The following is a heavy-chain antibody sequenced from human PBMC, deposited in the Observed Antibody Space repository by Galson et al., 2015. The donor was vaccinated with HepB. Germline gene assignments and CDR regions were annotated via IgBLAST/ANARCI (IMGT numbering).Heavy chain of an antibody. CDR2: IFSSSGYI. CDR1: GFTFNSFT. J-gene: IGHJ3*02. CDR3: ARDRNYYDSPLSFPTGTFDI. V-gene: IGHV3-21*01. Sequence: SLRLSCAASGFTFNSFTMTWVRQAPGKGLEWVSSIFSSSGYIYYADSVKGRFTISRDNAKNSLYLQMHSLRAEDTAVYYCARDRNYYDSPLSFPTGTFDIGGQGTMVTVSS. D-gene: IGHD3-22*01.